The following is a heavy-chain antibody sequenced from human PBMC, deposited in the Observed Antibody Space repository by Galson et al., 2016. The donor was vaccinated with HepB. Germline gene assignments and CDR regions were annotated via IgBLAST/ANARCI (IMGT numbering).Heavy chain of an antibody. V-gene: IGHV4-4*02. CDR2: IYHSGDT. Sequence: ETLSLTCTVSGGSISSTDWWSWVRQSPGKGLEWIGEIYHSGDTNYNPTLKSRATISVDTSRNQFSLSLSSVTAADTAVYYCARDCTGGTCKFAGYDAFDIWGQGTTVTVSS. CDR1: GGSISSTDW. CDR3: ARDCTGGTCKFAGYDAFDI. D-gene: IGHD2-8*02. J-gene: IGHJ3*02.